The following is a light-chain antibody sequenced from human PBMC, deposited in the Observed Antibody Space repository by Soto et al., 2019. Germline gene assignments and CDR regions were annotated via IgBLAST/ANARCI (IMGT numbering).Light chain of an antibody. V-gene: IGKV3-20*01. CDR2: AVS. CDR3: QQYRSSRT. Sequence: EIVLTQSPGTLPLSPGERATLSCRASQSVGSYYLAWYQQKPGQAPRLLIYAVSNRATGIPDRFSGSGSGTDFTLTISRLEPEDFAVYYCQQYRSSRTFGQGTKVEIK. CDR1: QSVGSYY. J-gene: IGKJ1*01.